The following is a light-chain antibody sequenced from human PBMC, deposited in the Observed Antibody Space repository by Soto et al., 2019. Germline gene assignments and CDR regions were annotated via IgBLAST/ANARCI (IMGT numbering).Light chain of an antibody. V-gene: IGKV3-11*01. CDR2: DAY. CDR1: QSVKTF. J-gene: IGKJ5*01. CDR3: QQRHMWPIT. Sequence: EIVMTQSPATLSVSPGETATLSCRASQSVKTFLVWYQQRPGQAPRLLIHDAYNRATGIPPRFSGSGSGTDFTLTISSLEPEDSAVYYCQQRHMWPITFGQGTRLEIK.